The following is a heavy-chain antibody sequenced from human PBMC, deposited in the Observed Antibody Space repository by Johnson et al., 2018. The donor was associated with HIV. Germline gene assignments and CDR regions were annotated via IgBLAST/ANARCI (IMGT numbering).Heavy chain of an antibody. CDR1: GFTVSSNY. V-gene: IGHV3-11*04. CDR3: ARDGTFGYGDYVWRAFDI. CDR2: ISGSGSTT. Sequence: QVQLVESGGGLIQPGGSLRLSCAASGFTVSSNYMSWVRQAPGKGLEWVSYISGSGSTTEYADSVKGRFTISRDNAKNSLYLQMNSLRAEDTAVYYCARDGTFGYGDYVWRAFDIWGQGTMVTVSS. J-gene: IGHJ3*02. D-gene: IGHD4-17*01.